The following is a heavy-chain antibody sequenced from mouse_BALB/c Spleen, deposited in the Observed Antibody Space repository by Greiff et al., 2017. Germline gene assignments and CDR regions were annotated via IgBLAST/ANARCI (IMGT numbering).Heavy chain of an antibody. J-gene: IGHJ4*01. CDR3: ATAMITDAMDY. D-gene: IGHD2-4*01. Sequence: QVQLKQPGAELVKPGAPVKLSCKASGYTFTSYWMNWVKQRPGRGLEWIGRIDPSDSETHYNQKFKDKATLTVDKSSSTAYIQLSSLTSEDSAVYYCATAMITDAMDYWGQGTSVTVSS. CDR1: GYTFTSYW. V-gene: IGHV1-69*02. CDR2: IDPSDSET.